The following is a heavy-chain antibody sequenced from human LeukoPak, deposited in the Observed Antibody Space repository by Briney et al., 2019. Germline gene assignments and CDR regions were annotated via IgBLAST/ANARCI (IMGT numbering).Heavy chain of an antibody. V-gene: IGHV1-24*01. D-gene: IGHD6-19*01. Sequence: GASVKVSCKVSGSMFTELCMHRVRQAPGKGLEWMGGFHPEDGETIYAQKFQGRVTMTEDSSTDTAYMELGSLRSEDTAVYYCAIVLAVGVVDWFDPWGQGTLVTVSS. CDR3: AIVLAVGVVDWFDP. J-gene: IGHJ5*02. CDR1: GSMFTELC. CDR2: FHPEDGET.